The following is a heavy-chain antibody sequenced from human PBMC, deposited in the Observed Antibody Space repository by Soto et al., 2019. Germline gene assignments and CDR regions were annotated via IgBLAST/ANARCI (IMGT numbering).Heavy chain of an antibody. J-gene: IGHJ5*02. CDR1: GGSISSGGDY. V-gene: IGHV4-31*03. Sequence: QVQLQESGPGLVKPSQTLSLTCTVSGGSISSGGDYWSWIRQHPGKGLEWIGYIYYSGSTYYNPSLKSRVSMSVDTSKNQFSLKLNSVTAADTAVYYCARDPGGAAAGTNVWFDPWGQGTLVTVSS. D-gene: IGHD6-13*01. CDR3: ARDPGGAAAGTNVWFDP. CDR2: IYYSGST.